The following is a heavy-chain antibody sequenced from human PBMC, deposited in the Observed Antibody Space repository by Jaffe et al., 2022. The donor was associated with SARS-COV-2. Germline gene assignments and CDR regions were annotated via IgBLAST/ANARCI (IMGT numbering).Heavy chain of an antibody. V-gene: IGHV5-51*01. J-gene: IGHJ6*02. D-gene: IGHD3-3*01. Sequence: EVQLVQSGAEVKKPGESLKISCKGSGYSFTSYWIGWVRQMPGKGLEWMGIIYPGDSDTRYSPSFQGQVTISADKSISTAYLQWSSLKASDTAMYYCARGGEGFWSGYQPYYYYGMDVWGQGTTVTVSS. CDR2: IYPGDSDT. CDR3: ARGGEGFWSGYQPYYYYGMDV. CDR1: GYSFTSYW.